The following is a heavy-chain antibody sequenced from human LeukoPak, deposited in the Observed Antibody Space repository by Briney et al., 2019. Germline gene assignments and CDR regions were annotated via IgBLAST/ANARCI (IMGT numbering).Heavy chain of an antibody. CDR2: ISSSSSTI. V-gene: IGHV3-48*04. CDR3: ASYGSGSYYKALRRDAFDI. CDR1: GFTFSSYS. D-gene: IGHD3-10*01. J-gene: IGHJ3*02. Sequence: SGGSLRLSCAASGFTFSSYSMNWVRQAPGKGLEWVSYISSSSSTIYYADSVKGRFTISRDNAKNSLYLQMNSLRAEDTAVYYCASYGSGSYYKALRRDAFDIWGQGTMVTVSS.